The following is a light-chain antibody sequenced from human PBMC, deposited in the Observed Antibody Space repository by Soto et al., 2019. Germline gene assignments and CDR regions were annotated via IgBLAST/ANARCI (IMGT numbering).Light chain of an antibody. CDR2: GAS. Sequence: EIVMTQSPATLSVSPGERATLSCRASQSVGSNLAWYQQKPGQAPRLLIYGASTRATDIPARFSGSGSGTEFALTINSLQFEDFAVYFCQQYNVWHRTLGQGTKGDIK. CDR3: QQYNVWHRT. CDR1: QSVGSN. J-gene: IGKJ1*01. V-gene: IGKV3-15*01.